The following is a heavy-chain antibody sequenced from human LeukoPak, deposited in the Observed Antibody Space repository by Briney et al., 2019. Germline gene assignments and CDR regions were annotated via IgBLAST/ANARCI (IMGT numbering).Heavy chain of an antibody. J-gene: IGHJ4*02. D-gene: IGHD3-22*01. CDR1: GFTFGDYA. V-gene: IGHV3-49*04. CDR2: IRSKAYGGTT. CDR3: TRDDYYDSSGYFNY. Sequence: PGGSLRLSCTASGFTFGDYAMSWVRQAPGKGLEWVGFIRSKAYGGTTEYAASVKGRFTISRDDSKSIAYLQMNSLKTEDTAVYYCTRDDYYDSSGYFNYWGQGTLVTVSS.